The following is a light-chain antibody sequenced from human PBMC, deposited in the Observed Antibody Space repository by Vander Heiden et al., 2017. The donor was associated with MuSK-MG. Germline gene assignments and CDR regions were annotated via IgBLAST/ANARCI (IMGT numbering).Light chain of an antibody. V-gene: IGLV2-14*01. CDR3: TSFTTSHTHV. J-gene: IGLJ1*01. CDR1: SSDVGAYNY. Sequence: QSALTQPASVSGSPGQSITIPCTGTSSDVGAYNYVSWYQQHPGKVPKLMIYDVSNRPSGVSDRFSGSKSGNTASLTISGLQAEDEGDYYCTSFTTSHTHVFGAGTKVTVL. CDR2: DVS.